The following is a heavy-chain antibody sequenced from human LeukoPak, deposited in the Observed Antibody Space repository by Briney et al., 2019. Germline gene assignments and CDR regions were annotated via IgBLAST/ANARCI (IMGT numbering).Heavy chain of an antibody. D-gene: IGHD1-26*01. J-gene: IGHJ4*02. V-gene: IGHV3-7*01. Sequence: GGSLRLSCAASGFIFSGYGMTWVRQAPGKGLEWVANIKQDGSEKYYVDSVKGRFTISRDNAKNSLYLQMNSLRAEDRAVYYCARGGATRGRLEYWGQGTLVTVSS. CDR2: IKQDGSEK. CDR3: ARGGATRGRLEY. CDR1: GFIFSGYG.